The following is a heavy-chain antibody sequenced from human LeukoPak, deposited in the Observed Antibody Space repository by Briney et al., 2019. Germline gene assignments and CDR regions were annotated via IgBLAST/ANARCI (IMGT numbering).Heavy chain of an antibody. V-gene: IGHV3-33*01. CDR3: ARDDTALYYYYYYGMDV. CDR2: IWYDGSNK. J-gene: IGHJ6*02. CDR1: GFTFSSYG. D-gene: IGHD2-21*02. Sequence: GGSLRLSCAASGFTFSSYGMHWVRRAPGKGLEWVAVIWYDGSNKYYADSVKGRFTISRDNSKNTLYLQMNSLRAEDTAVYYCARDDTALYYYYYYGMDVWGQGTTVTVSS.